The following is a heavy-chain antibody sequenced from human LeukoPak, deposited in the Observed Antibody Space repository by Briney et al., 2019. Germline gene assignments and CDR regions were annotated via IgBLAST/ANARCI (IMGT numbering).Heavy chain of an antibody. Sequence: GGSLRLSCGASGFSFTTYWMGWVRQAPGKGLEWVSVIYSGGSTYYADSVKGRFTISRDNSKNTLYLQMNSLRAEDTAVYYCARSAMAHWGQGTLVTVSS. J-gene: IGHJ4*02. D-gene: IGHD5-18*01. CDR1: GFSFTTYW. CDR2: IYSGGST. V-gene: IGHV3-66*01. CDR3: ARSAMAH.